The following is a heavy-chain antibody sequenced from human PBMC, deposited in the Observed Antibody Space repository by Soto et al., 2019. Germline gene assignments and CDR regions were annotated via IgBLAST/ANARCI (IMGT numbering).Heavy chain of an antibody. CDR1: GFTFSSYA. D-gene: IGHD3-3*01. CDR2: ISGSGGST. CDR3: AGSNYDFWSGYQEVFFWFDP. V-gene: IGHV3-23*01. J-gene: IGHJ5*02. Sequence: PGGSLRLSCAASGFTFSSYAMSWVRQVPGKGLEWVSAISGSGGSTYYADSVKGRFTISRDNSKNTLYLQMNSLRAEDTSVYYCAGSNYDFWSGYQEVFFWFDPWGQGTLVTVSS.